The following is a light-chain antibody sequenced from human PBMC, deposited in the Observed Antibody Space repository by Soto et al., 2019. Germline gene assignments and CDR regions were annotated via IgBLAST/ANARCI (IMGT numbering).Light chain of an antibody. J-gene: IGLJ1*01. V-gene: IGLV2-23*02. CDR1: SSDVGSYNL. Sequence: QSVLTQPASVSGSPGQSITISCTGTSSDVGSYNLVSWYQQHPGKAPKLMIYEVSKRPSGVSNRFSGSKSGNTASLTISGLQAEDEADYYCCSYAGISTPLIFGTGTKLTVL. CDR3: CSYAGISTPLI. CDR2: EVS.